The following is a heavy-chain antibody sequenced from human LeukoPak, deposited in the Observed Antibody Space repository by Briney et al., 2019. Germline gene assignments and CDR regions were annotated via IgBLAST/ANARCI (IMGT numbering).Heavy chain of an antibody. CDR3: ARARGGMFGGVIVSIDY. CDR1: GGSISSYY. V-gene: IGHV4-59*12. CDR2: IYYSGST. Sequence: PSETLSLTCTVSGGSISSYYWSWIRQPPGKGLEWIGSIYYSGSTYYNPSLKSRVTISVDTSKNQFSLKLSSVTAADTAVYYCARARGGMFGGVIVSIDYWGQGTLVTVSS. J-gene: IGHJ4*02. D-gene: IGHD3-16*02.